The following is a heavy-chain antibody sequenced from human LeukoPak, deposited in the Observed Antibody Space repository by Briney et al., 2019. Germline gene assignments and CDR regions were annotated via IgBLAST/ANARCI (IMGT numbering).Heavy chain of an antibody. J-gene: IGHJ4*02. CDR3: ARYSYAYFDY. CDR1: GGSISSYY. V-gene: IGHV4-59*01. D-gene: IGHD5-18*01. Sequence: SETLSLTCTVPGGSISSYYWSWIRQPPGKGLEWIGYIYHSGSTNYNPSLKSRVTISVDTSKNQFSLKLSSVTAADTAVYFCARYSYAYFDYWGQGTLVTVSS. CDR2: IYHSGST.